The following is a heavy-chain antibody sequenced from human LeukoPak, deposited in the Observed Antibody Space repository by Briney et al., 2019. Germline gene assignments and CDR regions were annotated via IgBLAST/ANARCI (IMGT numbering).Heavy chain of an antibody. J-gene: IGHJ4*02. D-gene: IGHD3-10*01. CDR2: IYWDDDE. CDR3: AQYGSGSRQSYYFDY. CDR1: GFSLSTSGVG. Sequence: SGPTLLKPTQTLTLTCTFSGFSLSTSGVGVGWIRQPPGKALEWLSLIYWDDDERYSPSLKSSLPLTKDTSKNQVVLTMTHMDPVDTATYYCAQYGSGSRQSYYFDYWGQGTLVTVSS. V-gene: IGHV2-5*02.